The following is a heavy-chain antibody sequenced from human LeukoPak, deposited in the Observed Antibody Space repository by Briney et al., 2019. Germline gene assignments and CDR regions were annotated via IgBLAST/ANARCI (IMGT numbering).Heavy chain of an antibody. CDR3: ARSRVWSDYWGYFDY. V-gene: IGHV4-59*01. J-gene: IGHJ4*02. CDR1: GGSISSYS. Sequence: PSETLSLTCTVSGGSISSYSWTWIRQPPGKGLEWIGYIYYSGSTNYNPSLKSRVTISVDTSKTQISLKLRAVTAADTAVYYCARSRVWSDYWGYFDYWGQGTLVTVSS. D-gene: IGHD3-3*01. CDR2: IYYSGST.